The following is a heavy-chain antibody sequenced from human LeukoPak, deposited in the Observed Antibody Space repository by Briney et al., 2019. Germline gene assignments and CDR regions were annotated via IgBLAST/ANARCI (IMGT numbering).Heavy chain of an antibody. J-gene: IGHJ5*02. CDR3: ARLGIAENWFDP. D-gene: IGHD6-13*01. CDR1: GGSVNSGTYY. CDR2: IYYSGST. Sequence: SETLSLTCTVSGGSVNSGTYYWSWIRQPPGKGLEWIGCIYYSGSTYYNPSLKSRVTISVDTSKNQFSLKLSSVTAADTAVYYCARLGIAENWFDPWGQGTLVTVSS. V-gene: IGHV4-39*01.